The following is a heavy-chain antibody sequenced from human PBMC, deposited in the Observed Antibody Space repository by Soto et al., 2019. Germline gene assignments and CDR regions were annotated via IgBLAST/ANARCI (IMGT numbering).Heavy chain of an antibody. D-gene: IGHD5-12*01. CDR2: IYWNDFK. J-gene: IGHJ6*02. CDR3: AHSRGYNGYEGPPLYEMDV. CDR1: GFPVKTSGVG. V-gene: IGHV2-5*01. Sequence: QITLKESGPTLVKPTQTLTLTCTCSGFPVKTSGVGVGWIRQPPGKTLEWLALIYWNDFKRYTPSLESRLTITKDTSKNQVVLTVTNVDPADTATYYCAHSRGYNGYEGPPLYEMDVWGQGTTVTVSS.